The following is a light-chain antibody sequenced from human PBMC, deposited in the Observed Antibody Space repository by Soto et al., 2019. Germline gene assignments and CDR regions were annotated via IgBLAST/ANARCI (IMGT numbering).Light chain of an antibody. J-gene: IGKJ1*01. Sequence: EIVLTQSPGTLSLSPGESATLSCRASQSISTYLAWYQHKPGQAPRLLMYEASNRATGVPPRFSGSGSGTDFTLTISSLEPEDFAIYYCQQETFGQGTKVDI. CDR2: EAS. CDR3: QQET. CDR1: QSISTY. V-gene: IGKV3-11*01.